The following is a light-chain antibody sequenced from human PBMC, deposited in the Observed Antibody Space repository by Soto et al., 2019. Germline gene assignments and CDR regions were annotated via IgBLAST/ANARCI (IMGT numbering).Light chain of an antibody. V-gene: IGLV2-14*03. Sequence: QSALTQPASVSGSPGQSITISCTGTSSDVGAFTSVSWYQQHPGKAPKLIIYDIIHRPLGVSDRFSGSKSVNTASLTISGLQPEDEATYHCSSYSRSTTLVVFGGGTKVTVL. CDR3: SSYSRSTTLVV. CDR2: DII. J-gene: IGLJ2*01. CDR1: SSDVGAFTS.